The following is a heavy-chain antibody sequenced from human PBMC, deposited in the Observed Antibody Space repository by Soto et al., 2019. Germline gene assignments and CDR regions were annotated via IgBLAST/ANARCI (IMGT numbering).Heavy chain of an antibody. CDR3: ARCKYYYDSSGYYPNWFDP. D-gene: IGHD3-22*01. CDR2: IIPIFGKA. CDR1: GGTFSSYS. Sequence: SVKVSCKASGGTFSSYSIIWVPQAPGQGLEWMGGIIPIFGKANFAQKFQGRVTITADKSTSTAYMELSSLRSEDTSVYSCARCKYYYDSSGYYPNWFDPWGQGALVTVSS. V-gene: IGHV1-69*06. J-gene: IGHJ5*02.